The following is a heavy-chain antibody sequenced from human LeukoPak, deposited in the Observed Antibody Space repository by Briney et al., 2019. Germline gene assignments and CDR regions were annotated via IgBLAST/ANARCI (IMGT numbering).Heavy chain of an antibody. V-gene: IGHV3-43D*03. Sequence: SGGSLRLSCAAPGFTFDDYTIHWVRQAPGKGLEWVSLITWDGGSTYYADSVKGRFTISRDNSKNSLYPQMNSLRPEDTALYYCAEEPYFDLWGRGTLVTVSS. CDR3: AEEPYFDL. J-gene: IGHJ2*01. CDR2: ITWDGGST. CDR1: GFTFDDYT.